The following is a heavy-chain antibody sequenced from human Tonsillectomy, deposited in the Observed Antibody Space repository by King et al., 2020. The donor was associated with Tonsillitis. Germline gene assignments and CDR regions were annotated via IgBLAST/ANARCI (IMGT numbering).Heavy chain of an antibody. V-gene: IGHV3-30*18. D-gene: IGHD1-1*01. Sequence: QLVQSGGGVVQPGRSLRLSCAASGFTFSSYGMHWVRQAPGKGLEWVAVISYDGSNKYYADSVQGRFTISRDNSKNTLYLQMNSLRAEDTAVYYCAKDLRGTGTERSRTYYYYYGMDVWGQGTTVTVSS. J-gene: IGHJ6*02. CDR2: ISYDGSNK. CDR3: AKDLRGTGTERSRTYYYYYGMDV. CDR1: GFTFSSYG.